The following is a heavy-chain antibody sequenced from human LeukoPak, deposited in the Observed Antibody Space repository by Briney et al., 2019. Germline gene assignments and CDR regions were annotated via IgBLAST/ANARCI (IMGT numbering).Heavy chain of an antibody. D-gene: IGHD5-12*01. J-gene: IGHJ4*01. V-gene: IGHV1-46*01. CDR3: ARGLKPPWDNTDYPD. Sequence: ASVKVSCKASGYTFTSYYIHWVRQAPGQGLEWMGIINPSGGSTSYAQKFQGRVTMTRDTSTSTVYKERSSLRSEDTAVYYRARGLKPPWDNTDYPDRGPGTLVTVPS. CDR1: GYTFTSYY. CDR2: INPSGGST.